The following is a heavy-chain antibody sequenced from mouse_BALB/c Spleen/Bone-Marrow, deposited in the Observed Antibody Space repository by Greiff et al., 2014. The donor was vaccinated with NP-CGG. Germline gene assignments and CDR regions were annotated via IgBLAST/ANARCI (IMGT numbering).Heavy chain of an antibody. CDR1: GFTFSRYG. CDR3: ARQYGNLGVMDY. Sequence: EVQVVESGGDLVKPGGSLKLSYAASGFTFSRYGMSWVRQTPDKGLEWVANISSGGSYTYYPGSVKGRFTISRDNAKNTLYLHMSSLKSEDTAMYYCARQYGNLGVMDYWGQGTSVTVSS. D-gene: IGHD2-1*01. CDR2: ISSGGSYT. J-gene: IGHJ4*01. V-gene: IGHV5-6*01.